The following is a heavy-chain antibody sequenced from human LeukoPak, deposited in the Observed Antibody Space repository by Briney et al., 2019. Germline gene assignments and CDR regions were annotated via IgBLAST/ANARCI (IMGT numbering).Heavy chain of an antibody. CDR2: IYYSGST. Sequence: SETPSLTCTVSGGSISSYYWSWIRQPPGKGLEWIGYIYYSGSTNYNPSLKSRVTISVDTSKNQFSLKLSSVTAADTAVYYCARGLLWDYWGQGTLVTVSS. CDR1: GGSISSYY. D-gene: IGHD3-10*01. J-gene: IGHJ4*02. V-gene: IGHV4-59*01. CDR3: ARGLLWDY.